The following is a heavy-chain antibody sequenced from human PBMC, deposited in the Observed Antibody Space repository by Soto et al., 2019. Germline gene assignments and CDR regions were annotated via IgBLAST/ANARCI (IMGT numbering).Heavy chain of an antibody. Sequence: QVQLQESGPGLVKPSETLSLTCTVSGASISGYNWSWIRQFPGQGLECLGYISYSGATNYNPSLKSRVAMSIDTSKNQYTLQLNSVTAADKAVYYCARAFAIDWYTYYFEYWGQGPLVTVSS. V-gene: IGHV4-59*08. CDR2: ISYSGAT. D-gene: IGHD3-9*01. CDR1: GASISGYN. CDR3: ARAFAIDWYTYYFEY. J-gene: IGHJ4*02.